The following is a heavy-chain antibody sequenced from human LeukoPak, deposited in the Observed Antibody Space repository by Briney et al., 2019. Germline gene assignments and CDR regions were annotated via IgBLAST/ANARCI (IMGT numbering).Heavy chain of an antibody. D-gene: IGHD4-17*01. J-gene: IGHJ6*02. V-gene: IGHV3-48*01. CDR1: GFTFSTYS. Sequence: GGSLRLSCAASGFTFSTYSMNWVRQAPGKGLEWVSYISSSRTTTFYTDSVKGRFTISRDNAQNSLYLQMNSLRVEDTAVYYCARGPYGDYDSYYGVDVWGQGTTVTVS. CDR2: ISSSRTTT. CDR3: ARGPYGDYDSYYGVDV.